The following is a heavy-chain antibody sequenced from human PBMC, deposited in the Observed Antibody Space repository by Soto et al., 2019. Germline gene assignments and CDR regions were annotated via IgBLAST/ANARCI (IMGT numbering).Heavy chain of an antibody. D-gene: IGHD3-3*01. Sequence: SVKVSCKASGFTFTSSAVQWVRQARGQRLEWIGWIVVGSGNTNYAQKFQERVTITRNMSTSTAYMELSSLRSEDTAVYYCAADSGGEYYDFWSGYYSERYYNYGMDVWGQGTTVTVSS. CDR1: GFTFTSSA. J-gene: IGHJ6*02. V-gene: IGHV1-58*01. CDR3: AADSGGEYYDFWSGYYSERYYNYGMDV. CDR2: IVVGSGNT.